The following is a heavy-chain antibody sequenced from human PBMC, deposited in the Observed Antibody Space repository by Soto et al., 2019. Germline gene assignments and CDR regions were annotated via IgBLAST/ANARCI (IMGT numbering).Heavy chain of an antibody. D-gene: IGHD2-15*01. CDR1: GFIFSSYG. V-gene: IGHV3-30*18. J-gene: IGHJ4*02. Sequence: QVQLVESGGGVVQPGRSLRLSCAASGFIFSSYGMHWVRQAPGKGLEWVAVISYEGSHTYYADSVKGRFTITRDNSKYTLYLQMNSLRPEDTAVYYCAKEVHCGGGSCTWSEGFAYWGQGTLLTVSS. CDR2: ISYEGSHT. CDR3: AKEVHCGGGSCTWSEGFAY.